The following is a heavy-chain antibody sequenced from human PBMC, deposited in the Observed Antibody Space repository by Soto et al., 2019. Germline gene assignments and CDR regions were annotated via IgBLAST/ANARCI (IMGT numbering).Heavy chain of an antibody. CDR1: GFTFSSYG. Sequence: GGSLRLSCAASGFTFSSYGMHWVRQAPGKGLEWVAVISYDGSNKYYADSVKGRFTISRDNSKNTLYLQMNSLRAEDTAVYYCAKDLTMGPATKEAAAGPGDNYYYYYGMDVWGQGTTVTVSS. D-gene: IGHD6-13*01. CDR3: AKDLTMGPATKEAAAGPGDNYYYYYGMDV. V-gene: IGHV3-30*18. CDR2: ISYDGSNK. J-gene: IGHJ6*02.